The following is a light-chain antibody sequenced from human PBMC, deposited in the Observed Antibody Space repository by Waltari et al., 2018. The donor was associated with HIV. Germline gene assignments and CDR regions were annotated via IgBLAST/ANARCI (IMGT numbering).Light chain of an antibody. J-gene: IGKJ2*03. CDR1: PSINSW. CDR2: KAS. V-gene: IGKV1-5*03. CDR3: QQYNSYSYS. Sequence: DIQMTQSPSTLSASVGDRVTITCRANPSINSWLAWYQQKPGKVPNLLIYKASSLESGVPSRFSGSGSGTEFTFSISSLQPDDFATYYCQQYNSYSYSFGQGTKLEIK.